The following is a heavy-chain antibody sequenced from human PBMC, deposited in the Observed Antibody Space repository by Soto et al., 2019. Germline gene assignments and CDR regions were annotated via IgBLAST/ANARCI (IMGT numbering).Heavy chain of an antibody. CDR3: ARLSAYDFWSGYPTYYYMDV. V-gene: IGHV5-51*01. CDR2: IYPGDSDT. D-gene: IGHD3-3*01. CDR1: GYSFISYW. J-gene: IGHJ6*03. Sequence: PGESLKISCKGSGYSFISYWIGWVRQMPGKCLEWMGIIYPGDSDTRYSPSFQGQVTISADKSISTANLQWSSLKASDTAMYYCARLSAYDFWSGYPTYYYMDVWGKGTTVTVSS.